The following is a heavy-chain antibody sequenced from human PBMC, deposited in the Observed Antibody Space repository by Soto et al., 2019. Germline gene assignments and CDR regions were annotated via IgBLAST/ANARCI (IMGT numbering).Heavy chain of an antibody. V-gene: IGHV3-23*01. D-gene: IGHD2-15*01. CDR1: GLTLSRYA. CDR3: AKGNLPYCSASACYYFGY. CDR2: VRNSGGIT. J-gene: IGHJ4*02. Sequence: VQLLESGGGLVQPGGSLRLSCAASGLTLSRYAMSWGRQATGNGLEWVATVRNSGGITSYADSVKGLFTISRDKSGNTEFLQLYSLRADDTALYYCAKGNLPYCSASACYYFGYWGQGTLVAVSS.